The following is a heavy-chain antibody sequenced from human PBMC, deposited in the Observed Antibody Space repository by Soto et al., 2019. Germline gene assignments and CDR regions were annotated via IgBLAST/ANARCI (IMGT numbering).Heavy chain of an antibody. CDR1: GYTFTSYY. CDR3: AMYSSSWYSGYFDL. D-gene: IGHD6-13*01. J-gene: IGHJ2*01. Sequence: QVQLVQSGAEVKKPGASVKVSCKASGYTFTSYYMHWLLQAPGQGLEWMGIINPSGGSTSYAQKFQGRVTMTRDTSTSTVYMELSSLRSEDTAVYYCAMYSSSWYSGYFDLLGRGTLVTVSS. V-gene: IGHV1-46*01. CDR2: INPSGGST.